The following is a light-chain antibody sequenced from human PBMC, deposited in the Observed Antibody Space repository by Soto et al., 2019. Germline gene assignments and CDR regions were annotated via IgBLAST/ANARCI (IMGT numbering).Light chain of an antibody. Sequence: EIVLTQSPGTLSLSPGERASLSCRASQSLSSSNLAWYQQKPGQAPRLLIHGASSRASGIPDRFSGSESGTDFTLTISRLEPEDFAVYYCQHYGVPFWTFGQGTKVEIK. J-gene: IGKJ1*01. V-gene: IGKV3-20*01. CDR3: QHYGVPFWT. CDR2: GAS. CDR1: QSLSSSN.